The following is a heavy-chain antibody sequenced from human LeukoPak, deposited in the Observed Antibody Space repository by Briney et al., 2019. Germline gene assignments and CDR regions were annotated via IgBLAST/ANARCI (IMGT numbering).Heavy chain of an antibody. D-gene: IGHD1-26*01. CDR1: GYNFNSYY. CDR2: INPNTGST. CDR3: ARYQVGLGGGDFFDY. J-gene: IGHJ4*02. Sequence: ASVKVSCKASGYNFNSYYIHWVRQAPGQGLEWMGIINPNTGSTNYAQKFQGRVTVTRDTSTSTAYMELSSLRSEDTAVYYCARYQVGLGGGDFFDYWGQGTLVTVSS. V-gene: IGHV1-46*02.